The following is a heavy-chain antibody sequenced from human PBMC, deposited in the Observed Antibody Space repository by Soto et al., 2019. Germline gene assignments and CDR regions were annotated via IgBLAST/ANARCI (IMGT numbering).Heavy chain of an antibody. D-gene: IGHD5-18*01. CDR3: ARERSYGLDY. CDR1: GYTFTSYD. J-gene: IGHJ4*02. CDR2: MNPNSGNT. Sequence: QVQLVQSGAEVKKPGPSVKVSCKASGYTFTSYDTKWVRQGTGQGLVWMEWMNPNSGNTVYAQKFQGRVTMTRNTSISTAYMELSSLRSEDTAVYYCARERSYGLDYWGQGTLVTVSS. V-gene: IGHV1-8*01.